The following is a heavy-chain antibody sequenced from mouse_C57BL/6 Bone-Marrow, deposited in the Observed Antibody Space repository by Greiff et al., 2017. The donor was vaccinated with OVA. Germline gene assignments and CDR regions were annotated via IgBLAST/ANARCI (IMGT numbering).Heavy chain of an antibody. J-gene: IGHJ1*03. CDR1: GYTFTDYY. Sequence: QVQLQQSGAELVRPGASVKLSCKASGYTFTDYYINWVKQRPGQGLEWIARIYPGSGNTYYNEKFKGKATLTAEKSSSTSYMHLSSLTSEDSAVYFCARGYYGSSYWYFDVWGTGTTVTVSS. CDR3: ARGYYGSSYWYFDV. D-gene: IGHD1-1*01. V-gene: IGHV1-76*01. CDR2: IYPGSGNT.